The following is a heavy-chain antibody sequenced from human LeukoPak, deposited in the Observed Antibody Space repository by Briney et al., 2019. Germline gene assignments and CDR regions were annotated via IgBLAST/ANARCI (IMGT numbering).Heavy chain of an antibody. CDR3: ARGPNYYDSSGYNAFDI. J-gene: IGHJ3*02. D-gene: IGHD3-22*01. CDR2: INPSGGST. Sequence: ASVKVSCKASGYTYTGYYLHWMRQAPGQGLEWMGIINPSGGSTSYAQKFQGRVTMTRNTSISTAYMELSSLRSEDTAVYYCARGPNYYDSSGYNAFDIWGQGTMVTVSS. CDR1: GYTYTGYY. V-gene: IGHV1-46*01.